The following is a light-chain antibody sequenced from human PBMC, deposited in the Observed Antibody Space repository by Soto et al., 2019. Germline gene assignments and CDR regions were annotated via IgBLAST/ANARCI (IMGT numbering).Light chain of an antibody. J-gene: IGKJ2*01. CDR1: QNISTY. CDR2: AAS. Sequence: DIQMTQSPSSLSASVVDSVTITCRASQNISTYLNWYQQKPGKAPKLLIYAASNLQFGVPSRFSGSGSETDFTLAISSLQPEDFATYYCQQSYSTPYTFGQGTKVDIK. V-gene: IGKV1-39*01. CDR3: QQSYSTPYT.